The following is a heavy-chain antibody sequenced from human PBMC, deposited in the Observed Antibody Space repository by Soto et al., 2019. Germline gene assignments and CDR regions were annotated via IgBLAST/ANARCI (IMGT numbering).Heavy chain of an antibody. CDR2: ISPYNGDT. J-gene: IGHJ4*02. D-gene: IGHD2-2*01. CDR1: GYSFTNYD. CDR3: ARYCSSTSCDHYFDY. Sequence: ASVKVSCKASGYSFTNYDISWVRQAPGQGLEWMGWISPYNGDTNYAQKLQGRVTMTADTSTSTAYMELRSLRSDDTAVYYCARYCSSTSCDHYFDYWGQGTLVTVSS. V-gene: IGHV1-18*01.